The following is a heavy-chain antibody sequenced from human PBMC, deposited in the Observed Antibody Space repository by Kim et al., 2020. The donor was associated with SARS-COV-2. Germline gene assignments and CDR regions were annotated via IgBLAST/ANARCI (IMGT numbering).Heavy chain of an antibody. D-gene: IGHD3-10*01. J-gene: IGHJ5*02. CDR1: GYTLSDYN. Sequence: ASVKVSCKASGYTLSDYNMHWVRQAPGQGLEWMGWMNPDSGGTNYGKKFQGRVSMTRDTSISTAYMELTRLRSDDTAVYYCARGELRGAQLNWFDPWGQGTLVTVSS. CDR3: ARGELRGAQLNWFDP. V-gene: IGHV1-2*02. CDR2: MNPDSGGT.